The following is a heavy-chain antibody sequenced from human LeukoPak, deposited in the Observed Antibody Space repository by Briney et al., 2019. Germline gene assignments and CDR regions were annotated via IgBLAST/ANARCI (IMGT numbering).Heavy chain of an antibody. CDR2: ISAYNGNT. D-gene: IGHD6-19*01. CDR3: ARDRVGVAGTGADYMDV. Sequence: ASVKVSCKASGYTFTSYGISWVRQAPGQGLEWMGWISAYNGNTNYAQKLQGRVTMTTDTSTSTAYMELRSLRSDDTAVYYCARDRVGVAGTGADYMDVWGKGTTVTVSS. J-gene: IGHJ6*03. CDR1: GYTFTSYG. V-gene: IGHV1-18*01.